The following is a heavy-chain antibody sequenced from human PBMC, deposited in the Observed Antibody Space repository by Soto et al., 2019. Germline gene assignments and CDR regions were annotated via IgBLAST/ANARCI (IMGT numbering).Heavy chain of an antibody. V-gene: IGHV3-20*04. D-gene: IGHD6-25*01. CDR3: AKICSATWPHCGLDV. J-gene: IGHJ6*02. CDR2: INWSGDNT. Sequence: RPGGSLRLSCATSGFTFEDCGMSGVRQDPGQGLQWVSGINWSGDNTGYADSVKGRFTISRDNAKGSLYLQMNSLRAEDTAVYYCAKICSATWPHCGLDVWGQGITVTVSS. CDR1: GFTFEDCG.